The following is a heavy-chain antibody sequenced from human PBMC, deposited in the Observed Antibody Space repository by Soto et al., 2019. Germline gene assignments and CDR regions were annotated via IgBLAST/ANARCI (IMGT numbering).Heavy chain of an antibody. CDR2: LIPVFGSP. V-gene: IGHV1-69*01. CDR1: GGTFSKDA. J-gene: IGHJ6*02. CDR3: TRVLGYTFEPGKTRYYAMDV. Sequence: QVQLVQSGAEVKKPGSSVTVSCKTSGGTFSKDAINWVRQAPGQGLEWMGLLIPVFGSPIYAQKFQGRIRINAQESTTTAFMDLSSLNSEDTAVYYCTRVLGYTFEPGKTRYYAMDVWGQVTTVSVSS. D-gene: IGHD5-18*01.